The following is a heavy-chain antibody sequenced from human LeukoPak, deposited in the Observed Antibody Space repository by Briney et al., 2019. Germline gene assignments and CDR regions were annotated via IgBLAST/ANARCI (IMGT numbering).Heavy chain of an antibody. CDR1: GGSIRSYY. D-gene: IGHD1-26*01. Sequence: SETLSLTCTVSGGSIRSYYWSWIRQPPGKGLEWIAHIHDSGSTSYNPSLKSRLTMSVDTSKNQFSLRLRSVTAADTAVYYCARHLSVGSYPLDHWGQGTLVTASS. CDR3: ARHLSVGSYPLDH. J-gene: IGHJ4*02. V-gene: IGHV4-59*08. CDR2: IHDSGST.